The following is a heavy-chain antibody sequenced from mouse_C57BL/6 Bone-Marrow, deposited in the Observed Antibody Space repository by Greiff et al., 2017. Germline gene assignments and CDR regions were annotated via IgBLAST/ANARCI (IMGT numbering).Heavy chain of an antibody. Sequence: LVESGPELVKPGASVKISCKASGYAFSSSWMNWVKQRPGKGLEWIGRIYPGDGDTNYNGKFKGKATLTADKSSSTAYMQLSSLTSEDSAVYFCASFSGSLYFDYWGQGTTLTVSS. CDR2: IYPGDGDT. V-gene: IGHV1-82*01. CDR3: ASFSGSLYFDY. J-gene: IGHJ2*01. CDR1: GYAFSSSW. D-gene: IGHD3-2*02.